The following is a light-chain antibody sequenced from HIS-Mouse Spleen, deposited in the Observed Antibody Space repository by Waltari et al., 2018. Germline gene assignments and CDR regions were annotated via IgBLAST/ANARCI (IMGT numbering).Light chain of an antibody. V-gene: IGKV3-15*01. CDR1: QSVSSN. Sequence: EIVMTQSPATLSVSPGERATLSCRASQSVSSNLAWYQQKPGQAPMLLIYGASTRATGSPARVSGSESGTEFTLTISRMQSEDFAVYYCQQYNNWQFTFGPGTKVDIK. CDR2: GAS. CDR3: QQYNNWQFT. J-gene: IGKJ3*01.